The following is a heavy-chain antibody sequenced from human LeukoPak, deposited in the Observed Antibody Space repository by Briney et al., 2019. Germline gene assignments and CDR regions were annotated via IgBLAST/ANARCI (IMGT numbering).Heavy chain of an antibody. CDR1: GFTFSSYW. V-gene: IGHV3-74*01. Sequence: PGGSLRLSCAASGFTFSSYWMHWVRQAPGKGLVWVSRINSDGSSTSYADSAKGRFTISRDNAKNTLYLQMNSLRAEDTAVYYCARGGAFPRFDPWGQGTLVTVSS. CDR3: ARGGAFPRFDP. J-gene: IGHJ5*02. D-gene: IGHD1-26*01. CDR2: INSDGSST.